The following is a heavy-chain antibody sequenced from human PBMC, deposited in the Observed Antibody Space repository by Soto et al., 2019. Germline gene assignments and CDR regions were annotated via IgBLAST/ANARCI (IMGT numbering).Heavy chain of an antibody. CDR3: VSQIYTYYFDY. CDR2: IWYDGSIK. CDR1: GFTFSDYG. D-gene: IGHD4-4*01. Sequence: QVQLVESGGGVVQPGRSLRLSCAASGFTFSDYGMHWVRQAPGKGLEWVAVIWYDGSIKYYADTVKGRVTISRDNSKNTVYLQMNGLRAEDTALYYCVSQIYTYYFDYWGQGTLVTVSS. J-gene: IGHJ4*02. V-gene: IGHV3-33*01.